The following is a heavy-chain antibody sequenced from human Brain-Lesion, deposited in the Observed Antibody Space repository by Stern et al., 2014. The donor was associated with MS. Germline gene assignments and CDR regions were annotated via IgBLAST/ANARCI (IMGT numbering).Heavy chain of an antibody. V-gene: IGHV1-45*02. CDR2: ITPFPGNT. CDR1: GNTFTNRY. J-gene: IGHJ4*02. CDR3: AEGGSYGFVY. D-gene: IGHD4-17*01. Sequence: QMQLVQSGAEVKKTGSSVKVSCQASGNTFTNRYLHWVRQAPGQALEWMGWITPFPGNTNYAQNFQDRVTITMDRSMSTAYMDLSSLRSDDTAIYFCAEGGSYGFVYWGQGTLVTVSS.